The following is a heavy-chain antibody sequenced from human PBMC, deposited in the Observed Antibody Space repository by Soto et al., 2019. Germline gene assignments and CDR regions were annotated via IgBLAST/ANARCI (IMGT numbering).Heavy chain of an antibody. Sequence: GGSLRLSCSSSGFTFSNAAMHWVRQTPGRGLQYLAFINSNGRNKFYGDSVKGRFTVSRDNAQNTLYLQMSSLTVDDTARYFCVRASEPHPYGSGSYPPYWGPGTQVTVSS. J-gene: IGHJ4*01. CDR1: GFTFSNAA. V-gene: IGHV3-64D*06. CDR3: VRASEPHPYGSGSYPPY. CDR2: INSNGRNK. D-gene: IGHD3-10*01.